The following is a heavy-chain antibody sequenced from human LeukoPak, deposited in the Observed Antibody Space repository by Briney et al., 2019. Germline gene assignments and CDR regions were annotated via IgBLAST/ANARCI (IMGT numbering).Heavy chain of an antibody. Sequence: GGSLSPSCAASGFTFSSYSMNWDRQAPEKGREWVAKAKKNGSENYYVDSVKERFTTSRDNATNSLYLQMNSLRAEDTAVYYCARDLYRIVVVPHYFDYWGQGTLVTVSS. CDR2: AKKNGSEN. J-gene: IGHJ4*02. CDR1: GFTFSSYS. D-gene: IGHD3-22*01. V-gene: IGHV3-7*01. CDR3: ARDLYRIVVVPHYFDY.